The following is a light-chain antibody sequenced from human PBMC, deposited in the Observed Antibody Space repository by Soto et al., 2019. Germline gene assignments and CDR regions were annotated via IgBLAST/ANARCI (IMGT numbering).Light chain of an antibody. Sequence: QSALTQPPCASGSPGQSVTISCTGTSSDVGGYNYVSWYQQHPGKAPKLMIYEVSKRPSGVPDRFSGSKSGNTASLTVSGLQAEDQADYYWSSYAGSNNLVFGGGTKVTVL. V-gene: IGLV2-8*01. J-gene: IGLJ2*01. CDR3: SSYAGSNNLV. CDR1: SSDVGGYNY. CDR2: EVS.